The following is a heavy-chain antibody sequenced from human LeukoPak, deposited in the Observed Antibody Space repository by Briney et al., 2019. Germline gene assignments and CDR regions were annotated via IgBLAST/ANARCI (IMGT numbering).Heavy chain of an antibody. CDR1: GGTFSSYA. CDR3: ARVYCSGGSCYYFDY. D-gene: IGHD2-15*01. Sequence: ASVKVSCKASGGTFSSYAISWVRQAPGQGREWMGGIIPIFGTANYAQKFQGRVTITADKSTSTAYMELSSLRSEDTAVYYCARVYCSGGSCYYFDYWGQGTLVTVSS. CDR2: IIPIFGTA. J-gene: IGHJ4*02. V-gene: IGHV1-69*06.